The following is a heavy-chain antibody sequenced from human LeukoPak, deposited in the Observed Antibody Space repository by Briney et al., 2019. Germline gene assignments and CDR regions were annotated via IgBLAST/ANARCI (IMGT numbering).Heavy chain of an antibody. D-gene: IGHD3-10*01. Sequence: GGSLRLSCAASGFTFSSYAMSWVRQAPGKGLEWVSAISGSGGSTYYADSVKGRFTISRDNSKNTLYLQMNSLRAEDTAVYYCAKRGLYYGSGSYTSRGQGTLVTVSS. V-gene: IGHV3-23*01. CDR1: GFTFSSYA. CDR2: ISGSGGST. CDR3: AKRGLYYGSGSYTS. J-gene: IGHJ4*02.